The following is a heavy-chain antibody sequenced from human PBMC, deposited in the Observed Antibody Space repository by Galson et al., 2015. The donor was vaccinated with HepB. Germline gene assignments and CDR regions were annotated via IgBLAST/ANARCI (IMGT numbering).Heavy chain of an antibody. CDR1: GYTFTGYY. CDR2: ISPNSGGT. J-gene: IGHJ4*02. Sequence: SVKVSCKASGYTFTGYYIHWVRQAPGQGLEWMGWISPNSGGTHYAQEFQGRVTMTRDTSISTAYMELSRLRSDDTAVYFCARDYCSSTSCYSFGYWGQGTLVTASS. D-gene: IGHD2-2*01. CDR3: ARDYCSSTSCYSFGY. V-gene: IGHV1-2*02.